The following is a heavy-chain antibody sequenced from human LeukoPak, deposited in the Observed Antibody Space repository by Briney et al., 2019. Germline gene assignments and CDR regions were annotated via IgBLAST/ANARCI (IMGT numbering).Heavy chain of an antibody. D-gene: IGHD3-10*01. Sequence: GGSLRLSCAASGFTFSSYSMNWVRQAPGRGLEWVSSISSRSSYIYYADSVKGRFTISRDNAKNSLYLQMNSLRAEDTAVYYCAREYDSGSYYNFGYWGQGTLVTVSS. V-gene: IGHV3-21*01. J-gene: IGHJ4*02. CDR2: ISSRSSYI. CDR3: AREYDSGSYYNFGY. CDR1: GFTFSSYS.